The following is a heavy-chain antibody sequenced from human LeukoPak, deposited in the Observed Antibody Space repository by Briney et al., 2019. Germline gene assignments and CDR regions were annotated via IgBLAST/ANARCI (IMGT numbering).Heavy chain of an antibody. Sequence: SDPTLVNPTQTLTLTCTFSGFSLSTSGMCVSWIRQPPGKALEWLARIDWDDDKYYSTSLKTRLTISKDTSKNQVVLTMTNMDPVDTATYYCARIPHGDYAFDYWGQGTLVTVSS. D-gene: IGHD4-17*01. J-gene: IGHJ4*02. CDR2: IDWDDDK. CDR1: GFSLSTSGMC. V-gene: IGHV2-70*11. CDR3: ARIPHGDYAFDY.